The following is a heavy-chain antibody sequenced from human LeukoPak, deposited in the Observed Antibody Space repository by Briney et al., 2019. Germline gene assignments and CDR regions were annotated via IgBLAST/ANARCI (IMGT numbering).Heavy chain of an antibody. V-gene: IGHV4-34*01. CDR1: GGSFSGYY. CDR2: INHSGST. J-gene: IGHJ4*02. D-gene: IGHD5-18*01. Sequence: MPSETLSLTCAVYGGSFSGYYWSWIRQPPGKGLEWIGEINHSGSTNYNPSLKSRVTISVDTSKNQSSLKLSSVTAADAAVYYCARGSGYSYGYHYWGQGTLVTVSS. CDR3: ARGSGYSYGYHY.